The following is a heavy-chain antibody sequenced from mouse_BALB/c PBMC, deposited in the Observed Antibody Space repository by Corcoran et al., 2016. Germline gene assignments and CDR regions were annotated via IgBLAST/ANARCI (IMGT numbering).Heavy chain of an antibody. CDR3: ARWDWYFDV. V-gene: IGHV14-3*02. CDR1: GFNIKDTY. Sequence: EVHLQQSGAELVKPGASVKLSCTASGFNIKDTYMHWVKQRPEQGLEWIGRIDPANGNTKYDPKFQGKATITADTSSNTAYLQLSSLTSEDTAVYYCARWDWYFDVWGAGTTVTVSS. CDR2: IDPANGNT. J-gene: IGHJ1*01.